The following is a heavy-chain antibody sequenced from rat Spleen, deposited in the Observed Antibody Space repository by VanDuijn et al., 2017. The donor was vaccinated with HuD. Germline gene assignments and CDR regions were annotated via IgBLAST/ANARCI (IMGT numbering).Heavy chain of an antibody. D-gene: IGHD1-12*02. CDR3: ARSDGTHYYLPFIY. J-gene: IGHJ3*01. Sequence: EVQLVESGGGLVQPGRSLKLSCAASGFTFSDYNMAWVRQAPTKGQAWVATISYYGGSTYYRDSGKGRFTISRDNAKSSLYLQMDSLRSEDTATYYCARSDGTHYYLPFIYWGQGTQVTVSS. V-gene: IGHV5-20*01. CDR2: ISYYGGST. CDR1: GFTFSDYN.